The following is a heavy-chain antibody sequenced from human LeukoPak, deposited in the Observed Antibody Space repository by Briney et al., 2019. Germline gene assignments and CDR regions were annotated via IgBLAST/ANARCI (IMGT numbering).Heavy chain of an antibody. V-gene: IGHV3-48*01. D-gene: IGHD4-17*01. J-gene: IGHJ4*02. Sequence: GESLKISCAASGFTFSTYSMNWVRQAPGKGLEWISYIGGTHDTIIYADSVKGRFTISRDNAKNSLFLQMNSLRAEDTAVYYCARDRDYGFTYWGQGTLVTVSS. CDR3: ARDRDYGFTY. CDR2: IGGTHDTI. CDR1: GFTFSTYS.